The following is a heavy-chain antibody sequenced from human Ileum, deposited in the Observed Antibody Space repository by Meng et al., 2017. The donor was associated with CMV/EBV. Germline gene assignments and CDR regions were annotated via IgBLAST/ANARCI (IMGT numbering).Heavy chain of an antibody. Sequence: ASVKVSSKASGYTDYYMHWFRQAPGQGLEWMGWINPNTGGTTYEQKFQGRVTMTSDTSISTAYMELSRLTSDDTAVYYCARLSGSSYGPFDYWGQGTLVTVSS. D-gene: IGHD6-6*01. CDR1: GYTDYY. CDR3: ARLSGSSYGPFDY. J-gene: IGHJ4*02. CDR2: INPNTGGT. V-gene: IGHV1-2*02.